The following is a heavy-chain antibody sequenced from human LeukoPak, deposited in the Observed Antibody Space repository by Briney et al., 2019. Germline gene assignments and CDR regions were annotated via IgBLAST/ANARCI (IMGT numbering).Heavy chain of an antibody. CDR3: VKDQYSGSGSYPDAFDF. J-gene: IGHJ3*01. CDR1: GFSFSINT. V-gene: IGHV3-23*01. D-gene: IGHD3-10*01. Sequence: PGGSLRLSCAASGFSFSINTMTWVRQAPGTGLQWVSVISGGGSAYYADSVKGRFTVSRDNSRNAVYLQMNSLRVEDTAVYYCVKDQYSGSGSYPDAFDFWGQGTVVTVSS. CDR2: ISGGGSA.